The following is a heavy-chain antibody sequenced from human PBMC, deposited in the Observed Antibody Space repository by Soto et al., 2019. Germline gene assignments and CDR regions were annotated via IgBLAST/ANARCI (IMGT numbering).Heavy chain of an antibody. Sequence: PSETLSLTCTVSGGPISSYYWSWIRQPPGKGLEWIGYIYYSGSTNYNPSLKSRVTISVDTSKNQFSLKLSSVTAADTAVYYCARSPTSAAAGTLFDPWGQGTLVTVSS. CDR3: ARSPTSAAAGTLFDP. J-gene: IGHJ5*02. CDR2: IYYSGST. CDR1: GGPISSYY. V-gene: IGHV4-59*01. D-gene: IGHD6-13*01.